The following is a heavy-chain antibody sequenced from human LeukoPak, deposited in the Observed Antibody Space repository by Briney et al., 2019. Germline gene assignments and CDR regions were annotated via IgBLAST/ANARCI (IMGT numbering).Heavy chain of an antibody. CDR3: AKGSDWLADS. V-gene: IGHV3-30*02. Sequence: ESVRGRFTISRDISKNTVFLHMNSLRDEDTALYYCAKGSDWLADSWGQGTLVTVSS. D-gene: IGHD3-10*01. J-gene: IGHJ4*02.